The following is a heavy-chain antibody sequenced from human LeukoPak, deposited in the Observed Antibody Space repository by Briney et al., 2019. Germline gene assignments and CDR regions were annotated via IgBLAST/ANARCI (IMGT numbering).Heavy chain of an antibody. CDR3: ARIDGYDYVWGSYRYYYYGMDV. J-gene: IGHJ6*02. Sequence: ASVEVSCKASGYTFTNYGVSWVRQAPGQGLEWMGWISTYNGNTNYAQSFQGRVTMTTDTSTTTASMELRSLRSDDTAVYYCARIDGYDYVWGSYRYYYYGMDVWGQGTTVTVSS. D-gene: IGHD3-16*02. CDR2: ISTYNGNT. CDR1: GYTFTNYG. V-gene: IGHV1-18*01.